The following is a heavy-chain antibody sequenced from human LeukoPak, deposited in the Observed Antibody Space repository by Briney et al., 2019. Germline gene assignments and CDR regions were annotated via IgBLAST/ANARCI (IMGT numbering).Heavy chain of an antibody. J-gene: IGHJ6*03. Sequence: PAGGSLRLSCAASGFTFSSYAMHWVRQAPGKGLEWVAVISYDGSNKYYADSVKGRFTISRDNSKNTLYLQMNSLRAEDTAVYYCARDGPLTIFGVVTPRDYYYYMDVWGKGTTVTVSS. CDR3: ARDGPLTIFGVVTPRDYYYYMDV. V-gene: IGHV3-30-3*01. CDR2: ISYDGSNK. CDR1: GFTFSSYA. D-gene: IGHD3-3*01.